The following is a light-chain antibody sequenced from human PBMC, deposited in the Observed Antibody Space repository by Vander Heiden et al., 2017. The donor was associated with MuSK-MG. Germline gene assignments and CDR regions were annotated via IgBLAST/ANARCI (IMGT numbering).Light chain of an antibody. Sequence: QSALTQPASVSRSPGQSITISCTGTSSDIGYHNFVSWYQQHPGKAPKLMIYEVSNWPSGVSDRFSGSKSGNTASLTVSGLQAEDEADYYCGSYTSSHTWVFGGGTKLTVL. CDR3: GSYTSSHTWV. V-gene: IGLV2-14*01. CDR2: EVS. J-gene: IGLJ3*02. CDR1: SSDIGYHNF.